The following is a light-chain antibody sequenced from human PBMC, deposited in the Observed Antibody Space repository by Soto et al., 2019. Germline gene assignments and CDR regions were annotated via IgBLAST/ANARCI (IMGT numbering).Light chain of an antibody. J-gene: IGKJ1*01. Sequence: EIVLTQSPATLYLSPGERATLSCRTSQSVSSYLAWYQQKPGQAPRLLIYDASNRATGIPARFSGSGSGTDFTLTISSLEPEGFAVYYCQQRSNWPRTFGQGTKVEIK. V-gene: IGKV3-11*01. CDR3: QQRSNWPRT. CDR1: QSVSSY. CDR2: DAS.